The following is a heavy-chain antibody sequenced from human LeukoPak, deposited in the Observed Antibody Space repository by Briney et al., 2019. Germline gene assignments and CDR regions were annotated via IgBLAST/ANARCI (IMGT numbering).Heavy chain of an antibody. CDR1: GYSISSGYY. V-gene: IGHV4-38-2*01. Sequence: SETLSLTCAVSGYSISSGYYWGWIRQPPGEGLEWIGSIYHSGSTYYNPSLKSRVTISVDTSKNQFSLKLSSVTAADTAVYYCASVPYSSSSESFDYWGQGTLVTVSS. CDR2: IYHSGST. D-gene: IGHD6-6*01. CDR3: ASVPYSSSSESFDY. J-gene: IGHJ4*02.